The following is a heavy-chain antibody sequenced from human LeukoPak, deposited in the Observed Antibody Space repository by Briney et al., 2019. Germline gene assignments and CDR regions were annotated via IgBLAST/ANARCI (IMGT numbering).Heavy chain of an antibody. D-gene: IGHD4-17*01. CDR1: GFTFSSYT. CDR2: ISYDGSNK. V-gene: IGHV3-30-3*01. CDR3: ARDAYGDYYFDP. J-gene: IGHJ4*02. Sequence: GGSLRLPCAASGFTFSSYTLHWVRQAPGKGLEWVAVISYDGSNKYYAASVKGRFSISRDNSKNTLYLQMNSLRAEDTALYYCARDAYGDYYFDPWGQGTLVTVSS.